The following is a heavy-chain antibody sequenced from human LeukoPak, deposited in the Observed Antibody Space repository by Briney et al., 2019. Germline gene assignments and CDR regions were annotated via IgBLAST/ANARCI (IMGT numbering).Heavy chain of an antibody. D-gene: IGHD3-22*01. Sequence: GGSLRLSCAASGFTFSGSAMHWVRQASGKGLEWVGRIRSKANSYATAYAASVKGRFTISRDDSKNTAYLQMNSLKTKDTAVYCCTSYNYYDSTPLGYWGQGTLVTVSS. V-gene: IGHV3-73*01. CDR1: GFTFSGSA. CDR2: IRSKANSYAT. J-gene: IGHJ4*02. CDR3: TSYNYYDSTPLGY.